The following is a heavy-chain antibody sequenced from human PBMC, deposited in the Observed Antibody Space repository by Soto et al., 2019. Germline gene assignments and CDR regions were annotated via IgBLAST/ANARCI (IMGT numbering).Heavy chain of an antibody. J-gene: IGHJ4*02. CDR3: AKDRYLGISTSYDY. V-gene: IGHV3-9*01. Sequence: PGGSLRLSCAASGFTFSSYSMNWVRQAPGKGLEWVSGISWNSGSIGYADSVKGRFTISRDNAKNSLYLQMNSLRAEDTALYYCAKDRYLGISTSYDYWGQGTLVTVSS. CDR2: ISWNSGSI. D-gene: IGHD2-2*01. CDR1: GFTFSSYS.